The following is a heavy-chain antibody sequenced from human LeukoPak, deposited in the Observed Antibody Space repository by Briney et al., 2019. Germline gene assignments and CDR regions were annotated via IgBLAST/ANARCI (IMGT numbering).Heavy chain of an antibody. CDR3: AKGGDDILTASASVSYFDY. V-gene: IGHV3-9*01. CDR1: GFTFDDYA. Sequence: GRSLRLSCAASGFTFDDYAMHWVRQAPGKGLEWVSGISWNSGSIGYADSVKGRFTISRDNAKNSLYLQMNSLRAEDTALYYCAKGGDDILTASASVSYFDYWGQGTLVTVSS. J-gene: IGHJ4*02. D-gene: IGHD3-9*01. CDR2: ISWNSGSI.